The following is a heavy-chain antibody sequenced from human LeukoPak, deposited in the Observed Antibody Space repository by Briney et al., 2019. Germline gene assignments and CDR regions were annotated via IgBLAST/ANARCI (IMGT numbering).Heavy chain of an antibody. CDR3: ARADRSGTSNFDY. CDR2: ISGTSRTI. D-gene: IGHD3-22*01. Sequence: GGSLRLSCAASGFTFSSYSMNWVRQAPGKGLEWVSYISGTSRTIYYADSVKGRFTISRDNAKNSLSLQMNSLRDEDTAVYYCARADRSGTSNFDYWGQGTLVTVSS. V-gene: IGHV3-48*02. J-gene: IGHJ4*02. CDR1: GFTFSSYS.